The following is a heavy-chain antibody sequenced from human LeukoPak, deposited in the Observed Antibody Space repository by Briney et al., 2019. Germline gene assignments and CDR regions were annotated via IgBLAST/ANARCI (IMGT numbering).Heavy chain of an antibody. D-gene: IGHD1-26*01. Sequence: PGGSLRLSCEASGFTFSSYWMSWVRQAPGKGLEWVSNIKQDGSEKYYVDSVKGRFTISRDNAKNSVYLQMNSLRAEDTAVYYCAREELLGAYYSYGMDVWGQGTTVTVSS. CDR2: IKQDGSEK. CDR3: AREELLGAYYSYGMDV. CDR1: GFTFSSYW. V-gene: IGHV3-7*01. J-gene: IGHJ6*02.